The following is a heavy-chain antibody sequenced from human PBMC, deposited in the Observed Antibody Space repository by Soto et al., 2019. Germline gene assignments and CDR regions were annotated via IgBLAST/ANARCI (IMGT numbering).Heavy chain of an antibody. CDR1: GGSFSGYY. D-gene: IGHD2-2*01. J-gene: IGHJ5*02. V-gene: IGHV4-34*01. CDR2: INHRGST. Sequence: QVQLQQWGAGLLKPSETLSLTCAVYGGSFSGYYWSWIRQPPGKGLEWIGEINHRGSTNYNPSLKSRVTISVDTSKNQFSLKLSSVTAADTAVYYCARGRYCSSTSCYLKGWFDPWGQGTLVTVSS. CDR3: ARGRYCSSTSCYLKGWFDP.